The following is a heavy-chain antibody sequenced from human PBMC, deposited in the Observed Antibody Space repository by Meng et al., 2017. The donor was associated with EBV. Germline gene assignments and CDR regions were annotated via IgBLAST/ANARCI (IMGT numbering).Heavy chain of an antibody. D-gene: IGHD3-10*01. V-gene: IGHV1-3*01. CDR3: ARDGGYYYGSGSYYFDY. J-gene: IGHJ4*02. Sequence: VQHVQAGAEGKKPGASVKVSCKASGYTFTSYAMHWVRQAPGQRLEWMGWINAGNGNTKYSQKFQGRVTITRDTSASTAYMELSSLRSEDTAVYYCARDGGYYYGSGSYYFDYWGQGTLVTVSS. CDR1: GYTFTSYA. CDR2: INAGNGNT.